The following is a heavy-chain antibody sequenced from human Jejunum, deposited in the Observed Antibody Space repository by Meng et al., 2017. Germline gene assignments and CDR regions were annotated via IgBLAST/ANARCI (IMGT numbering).Heavy chain of an antibody. CDR3: ARWQEIITFRY. J-gene: IGHJ4*01. CDR2: IRSKAYDETT. CDR1: GFTFGDYS. D-gene: IGHD3-16*01. V-gene: IGHV3-49*03. Sequence: GGSLRLPCTTSGFTFGDYSVTWFRQAPGKGLEWVGFIRSKAYDETTRYGASMKGRSAISKDDSKSIAYLQMNYPEIEDTAVYYCARWQEIITFRYWGQGSRVTVSS.